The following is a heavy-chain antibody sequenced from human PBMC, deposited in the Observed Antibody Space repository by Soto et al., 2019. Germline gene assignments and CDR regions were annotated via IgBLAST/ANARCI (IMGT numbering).Heavy chain of an antibody. D-gene: IGHD6-19*01. CDR3: AKEPSRRGGWFDY. V-gene: IGHV3-23*01. CDR1: GFTFSSYA. Sequence: EVQLLESGGGLVQPGGSLRLSCAASGFTFSSYAMSWVRQAPGKGLEWVSAISGSGSNTYYADSVKGRFTISRDNSKNTLYLQMNSLRAEDMAVYYWAKEPSRRGGWFDYGGQGTLVTVSS. J-gene: IGHJ4*02. CDR2: ISGSGSNT.